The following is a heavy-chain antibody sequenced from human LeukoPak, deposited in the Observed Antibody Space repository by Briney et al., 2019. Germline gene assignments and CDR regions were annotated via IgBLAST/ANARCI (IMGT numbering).Heavy chain of an antibody. CDR3: ARAKSCYYSSGCPLDY. CDR1: GGSFSGYY. Sequence: SETLSLTCAVYGGSFSGYYWSWIRQPLGKGLEWIGEINHSGSTNYNPSLKSRVTISVDTSKNQFSLKLSSVTAADTAVYYCARAKSCYYSSGCPLDYWGQGTLVTVSS. D-gene: IGHD6-19*01. V-gene: IGHV4-34*01. CDR2: INHSGST. J-gene: IGHJ4*02.